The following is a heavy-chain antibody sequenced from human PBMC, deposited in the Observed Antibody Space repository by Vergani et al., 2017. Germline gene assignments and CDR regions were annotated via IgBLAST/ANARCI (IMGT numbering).Heavy chain of an antibody. J-gene: IGHJ5*02. CDR3: ATGGGLLQRSAFDP. D-gene: IGHD3-10*01. Sequence: QVQLQESGPGLVKPSETLSLTCTVSGGSISSYYWSWIRQPPGKGLEWIGYIYYSGSTNYNPPLKSRATISVDTSKNQFSLKLSSVTAADTAVYYCATGGGLLQRSAFDPWGQGTLVTVSS. V-gene: IGHV4-59*01. CDR2: IYYSGST. CDR1: GGSISSYY.